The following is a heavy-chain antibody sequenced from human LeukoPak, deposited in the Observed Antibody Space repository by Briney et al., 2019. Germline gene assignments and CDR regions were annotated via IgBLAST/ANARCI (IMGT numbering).Heavy chain of an antibody. V-gene: IGHV3-23*01. CDR2: TSGSGGST. CDR1: GFTFSSFA. J-gene: IGHJ4*02. CDR3: VKVNSSWYYYSDY. D-gene: IGHD6-13*01. Sequence: PGGSLRLSCAASGFTFSSFAMSWVRQAPGKGLEWVSATSGSGGSTYYADSVKGRFTISRDNSKNTLSLQMSSLRVEDTARYYCVKVNSSWYYYSDYWGQGTPVTVSA.